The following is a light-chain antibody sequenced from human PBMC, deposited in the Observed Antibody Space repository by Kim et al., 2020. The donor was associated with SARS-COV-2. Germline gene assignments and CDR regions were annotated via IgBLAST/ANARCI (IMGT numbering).Light chain of an antibody. V-gene: IGKV3-15*01. J-gene: IGKJ4*01. CDR2: GAS. Sequence: SPGERATLSCRASQSVSGNFAWYQQKPGQAPRLLIYGASTRATGIPARFSGSGSGTEFTLTISSLQSEDFAVYYCQQYNNGPQITFGGGTKVDIK. CDR1: QSVSGN. CDR3: QQYNNGPQIT.